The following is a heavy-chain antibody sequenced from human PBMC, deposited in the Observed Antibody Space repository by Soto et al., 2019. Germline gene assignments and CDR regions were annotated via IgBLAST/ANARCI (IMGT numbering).Heavy chain of an antibody. CDR3: ARTVRGVTTALGGWFDP. CDR2: IYWDDDK. Sequence: QITLKESGPPLVKPTQTLTLTCTFSGFSLSTSGVGVGWIRQPPGKALEWLALIYWDDDKRYSPSLKSRLTITKDTSKNQVVLTMTNMDPVDTATYYCARTVRGVTTALGGWFDPWGQGTLVTVSS. V-gene: IGHV2-5*02. J-gene: IGHJ5*02. CDR1: GFSLSTSGVG. D-gene: IGHD3-10*01.